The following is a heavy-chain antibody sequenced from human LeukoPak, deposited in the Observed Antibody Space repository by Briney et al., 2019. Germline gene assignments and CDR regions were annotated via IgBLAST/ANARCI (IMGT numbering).Heavy chain of an antibody. CDR3: ARAGTAYYYYNYIDV. J-gene: IGHJ6*03. D-gene: IGHD1-7*01. CDR1: GYTFNNYG. Sequence: PGASVKVSCKASGYTFNNYGISWVRQAPGQGLEWMGWIGAYNGKTRYTQKFQGRVTMTTDTSTSTAYMELRSLRFDDTAVYYCARAGTAYYYYNYIDVWGKGTTVTVSS. CDR2: IGAYNGKT. V-gene: IGHV1-18*01.